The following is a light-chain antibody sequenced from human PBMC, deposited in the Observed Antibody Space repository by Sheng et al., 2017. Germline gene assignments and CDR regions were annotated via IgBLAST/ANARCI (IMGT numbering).Light chain of an antibody. V-gene: IGLV2-11*01. CDR3: CSYAGSDTL. CDR2: DVT. J-gene: IGLJ2*01. Sequence: QSALTQPRSVSGSPGQSVTISCTGTSSDVGGYNYVSWYQQHPGKAPKLMISDVTKRPSGVPDRFSGSKSGNTASLTISGLQTEDEADYYCCSYAGSDTLFGGGTRLTVL. CDR1: SSDVGGYNY.